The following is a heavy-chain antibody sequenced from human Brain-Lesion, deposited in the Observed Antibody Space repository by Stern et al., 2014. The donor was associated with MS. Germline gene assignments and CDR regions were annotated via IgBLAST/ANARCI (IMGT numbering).Heavy chain of an antibody. CDR3: ARHQLGYGYAYLRY. CDR1: GDSLSSSTFY. J-gene: IGHJ4*02. Sequence: VQLVESGPGLVKPSDTLSLTCSVSGDSLSSSTFYWGWIRQPPGKGPEWIGSVYYSGTTYFPPPLKSRFPISFDTPKTHFPRRLPSVTAADTAVYYCARHQLGYGYAYLRYWGQGTLVTVSS. V-gene: IGHV4-39*01. CDR2: VYYSGTT. D-gene: IGHD5-18*01.